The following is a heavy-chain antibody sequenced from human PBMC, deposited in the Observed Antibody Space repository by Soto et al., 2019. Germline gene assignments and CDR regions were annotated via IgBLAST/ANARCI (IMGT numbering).Heavy chain of an antibody. D-gene: IGHD6-13*01. J-gene: IGHJ6*02. CDR2: ISSSSSNI. CDR3: ARAGDSRPAGWDYYYGMDV. V-gene: IGHV3-21*01. CDR1: GFTFSSYS. Sequence: GGSLRLSCAASGFTFSSYSMNWVRQAPGKGLEWVSSISSSSSNIYYADSVKGRFTISRDNAKNSLYLQMNSLRAEDTAVYYCARAGDSRPAGWDYYYGMDVWGQGTTVTVSS.